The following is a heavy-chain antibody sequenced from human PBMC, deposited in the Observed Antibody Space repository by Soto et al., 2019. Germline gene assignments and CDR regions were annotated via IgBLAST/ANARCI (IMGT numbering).Heavy chain of an antibody. J-gene: IGHJ3*02. Sequence: GGSLRLSCAASGFTFDDYAMHWVRQAPGKGLEWVSGISWNSGSIGYADSVKGRFTISRDNAKNSLYLQMNSLRAEDTALYYCAKALGDSSWPMDAFDIWGQGTMVTVS. D-gene: IGHD6-13*01. CDR1: GFTFDDYA. CDR2: ISWNSGSI. CDR3: AKALGDSSWPMDAFDI. V-gene: IGHV3-9*01.